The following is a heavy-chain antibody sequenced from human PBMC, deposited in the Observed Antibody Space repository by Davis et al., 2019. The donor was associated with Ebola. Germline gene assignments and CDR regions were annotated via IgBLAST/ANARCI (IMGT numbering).Heavy chain of an antibody. CDR3: ARDLKAVAGFDL. V-gene: IGHV1-18*01. Sequence: ASVKVSCKASGFTFTRYGITWVRQAPGQGLEWMGWFSVYNGDTKYAQKFHDRVTMTTDTSTITVFMELKSLRSDDTAVYYCARDLKAVAGFDLWGQGTLVTVSS. J-gene: IGHJ4*02. D-gene: IGHD6-19*01. CDR1: GFTFTRYG. CDR2: FSVYNGDT.